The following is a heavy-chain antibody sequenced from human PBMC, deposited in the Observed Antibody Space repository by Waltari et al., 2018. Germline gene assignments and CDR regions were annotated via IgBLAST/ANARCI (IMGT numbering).Heavy chain of an antibody. CDR2: IYYSGTT. CDR1: GGSISSSSYY. V-gene: IGHV4-39*01. CDR3: ARHTGNWNYRIPDY. Sequence: LQLQESGPGLVKPSETLSLTCTVSGGSISSSSYYWGWLRQPPGKGLEWMGSIYYSGTTYYNPSLKSRVTISVDTSKNQFSLKLSSVTAADTAVYYCARHTGNWNYRIPDYWGQGTLVTVSS. J-gene: IGHJ4*02. D-gene: IGHD1-7*01.